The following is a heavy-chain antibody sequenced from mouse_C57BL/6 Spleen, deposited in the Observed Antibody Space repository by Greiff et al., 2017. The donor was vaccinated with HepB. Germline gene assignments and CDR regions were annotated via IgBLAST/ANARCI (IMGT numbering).Heavy chain of an antibody. Sequence: VQLQQPGAELVKPGASVKMSCKASGYTFTSYWITWVKQRPGQGLEWIGDIYPGSGSTNYNEKFKSKATLTVDTSSSTAYMQLSSLTAEDSAVYYCAREGRTGTGLYFDYWGQGTTLTVSS. V-gene: IGHV1-55*01. CDR3: AREGRTGTGLYFDY. D-gene: IGHD4-1*01. CDR2: IYPGSGST. CDR1: GYTFTSYW. J-gene: IGHJ2*01.